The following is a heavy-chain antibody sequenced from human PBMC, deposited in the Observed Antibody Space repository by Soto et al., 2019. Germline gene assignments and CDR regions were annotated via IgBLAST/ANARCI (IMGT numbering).Heavy chain of an antibody. J-gene: IGHJ6*02. CDR2: IYYSGTT. D-gene: IGHD5-12*01. CDR1: GGSISLYY. V-gene: IGHV4-59*01. Sequence: PSETLSLTCTVSGGSISLYYWSWFRQPPGKGLEWVGYIYYSGTTHYNPSLQSRVTISVDTSKNQFSLKLSSVTAADTAVYYCASLQGLLPKYSGYEHYGMDVWGQGTTVTVSS. CDR3: ASLQGLLPKYSGYEHYGMDV.